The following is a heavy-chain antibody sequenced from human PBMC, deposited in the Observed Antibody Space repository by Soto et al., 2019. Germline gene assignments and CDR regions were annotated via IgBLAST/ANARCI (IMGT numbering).Heavy chain of an antibody. J-gene: IGHJ4*02. CDR3: ARVGIKSYYDFWSGRGSDY. CDR2: ISAYNGNT. CDR1: GYTFTSYG. D-gene: IGHD3-3*01. V-gene: IGHV1-18*01. Sequence: ASVKVSCKASGYTFTSYGISWVRQAPGQGLEWMGWISAYNGNTNYAQKLQGRVTMATDTSTSTAYMELRSLRSDDTAVYYCARVGIKSYYDFWSGRGSDYWGQGTLVTVSS.